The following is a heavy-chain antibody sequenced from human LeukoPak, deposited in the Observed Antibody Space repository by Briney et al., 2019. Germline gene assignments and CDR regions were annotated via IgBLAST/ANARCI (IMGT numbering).Heavy chain of an antibody. CDR3: ARAYSSSWSGFYYYYYMDV. J-gene: IGHJ6*03. Sequence: ASVKVSCKASGGTFSSYAISWVRQAPGQGLEWMGRINPNSGGTNYAQKFQGRVTMTRDTSISTAYMELSRLRSDDTAVYYCARAYSSSWSGFYYYYYMDVWGKGTTVTVSS. D-gene: IGHD6-13*01. CDR2: INPNSGGT. V-gene: IGHV1-2*06. CDR1: GGTFSSYA.